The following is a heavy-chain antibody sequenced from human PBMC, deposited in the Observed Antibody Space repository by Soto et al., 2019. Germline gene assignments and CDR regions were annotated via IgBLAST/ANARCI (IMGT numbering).Heavy chain of an antibody. V-gene: IGHV4-30-2*01. CDR2: IYDSGST. CDR3: ARVTYCSGGSCRIFDY. J-gene: IGHJ4*02. CDR1: GVSISSGGYS. Sequence: QLQLQESGSGLVKPSQTLSLTCAVSGVSISSGGYSCSWIRQPPGKGLEWIGYIYDSGSTYYNPSLKSRVTISVARSKNQFSLKLSSVTAADTAVYYCARVTYCSGGSCRIFDYWGQGTLVTVSS. D-gene: IGHD2-15*01.